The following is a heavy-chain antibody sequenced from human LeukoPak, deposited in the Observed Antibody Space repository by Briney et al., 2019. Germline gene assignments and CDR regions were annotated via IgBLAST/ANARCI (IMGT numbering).Heavy chain of an antibody. Sequence: GGSLRLSCEASGFTVSSHGMSWVRQAPGKGLEWVSAISISGDDTYYADSVKGRFTISRDNSKNTLYLQMNSLRAEDTAVYYCASQRTEVATITRDYWGQGTLVTVSS. D-gene: IGHD5-12*01. CDR3: ASQRTEVATITRDY. CDR2: ISISGDDT. V-gene: IGHV3-23*01. J-gene: IGHJ4*02. CDR1: GFTVSSHG.